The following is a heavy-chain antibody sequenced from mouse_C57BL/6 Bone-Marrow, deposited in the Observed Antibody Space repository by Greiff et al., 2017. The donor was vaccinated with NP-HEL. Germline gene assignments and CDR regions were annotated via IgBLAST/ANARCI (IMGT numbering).Heavy chain of an antibody. D-gene: IGHD1-1*01. CDR3: ARYLDYYGSSYAAWFAY. V-gene: IGHV1-9*01. Sequence: VQLVESGAELMKPGASVKLSCKATGYTFTGYWIEWVKQRPGHGLEWIGEILPGSGSTNYNEKFKGKATFTADTSSNTAYMQLSSLTTEDSAIYYCARYLDYYGSSYAAWFAYWGQGTLVTVSA. CDR1: GYTFTGYW. CDR2: ILPGSGST. J-gene: IGHJ3*01.